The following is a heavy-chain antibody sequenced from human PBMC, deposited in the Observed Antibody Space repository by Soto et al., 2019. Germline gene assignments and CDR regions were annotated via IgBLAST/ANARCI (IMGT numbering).Heavy chain of an antibody. V-gene: IGHV6-1*01. D-gene: IGHD3-16*02. CDR2: TYYRSKWYN. J-gene: IGHJ4*02. CDR3: AREWYDYVWGSYRRTTTFDY. Sequence: PSQTLSLTCAISGDSVSSNSAAWNWIRQSPSRGLEWLGRTYYRSKWYNDYAVSVKSRITINPDTSKNQFSLQLNSVTPEDTAVYYCAREWYDYVWGSYRRTTTFDYWAQRTLVTVSS. CDR1: GDSVSSNSAA.